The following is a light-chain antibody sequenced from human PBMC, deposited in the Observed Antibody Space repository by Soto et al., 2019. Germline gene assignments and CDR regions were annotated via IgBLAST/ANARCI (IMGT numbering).Light chain of an antibody. V-gene: IGLV2-8*01. CDR1: SSDVGGYNS. J-gene: IGLJ1*01. CDR3: SSHAGSNNPFV. CDR2: DVG. Sequence: QSALTQPPSASGSPGQSVTISCTGTSSDVGGYNSVSRYQQHPGKAPKVKIYDVGKRPSGVPDRYPGSQSGTTASRSVSGLQAEAEADYYCSSHAGSNNPFVFGTGTQLTVL.